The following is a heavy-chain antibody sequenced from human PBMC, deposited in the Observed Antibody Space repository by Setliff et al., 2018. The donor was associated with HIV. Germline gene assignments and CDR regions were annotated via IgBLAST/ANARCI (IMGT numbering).Heavy chain of an antibody. Sequence: SETLSLTCTVSGGSITTYFWTWIRQPPGKGLEWIGSAFHSGATNYNPSLKSRVTMSVDTSNNHFSLNLKSVTAADTAVYYCARGGASSKYLDPWGQGTLVTVSS. J-gene: IGHJ5*02. CDR3: ARGGASSKYLDP. V-gene: IGHV4-59*01. CDR1: GGSITTYF. CDR2: AFHSGAT. D-gene: IGHD2-15*01.